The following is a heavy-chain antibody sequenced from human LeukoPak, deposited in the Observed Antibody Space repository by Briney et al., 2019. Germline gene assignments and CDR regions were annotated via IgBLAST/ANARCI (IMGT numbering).Heavy chain of an antibody. J-gene: IGHJ6*03. CDR1: GFTFSNSAM. V-gene: IGHV4-4*02. CDR2: IYHSGST. D-gene: IGHD1-26*01. Sequence: GSLRLSCAASGFTFSNSAMTWVRQPPGKGLEWIGEIYHSGSTNYNPSLKSRVTISVDKSKNQFSLKLSSVTAADTAVYYCARGSVVGATFWEYYYMDVWGKGTTVTVSS. CDR3: ARGSVVGATFWEYYYMDV.